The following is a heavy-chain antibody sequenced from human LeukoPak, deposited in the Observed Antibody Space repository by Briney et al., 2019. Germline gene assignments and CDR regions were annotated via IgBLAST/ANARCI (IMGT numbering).Heavy chain of an antibody. Sequence: GGSLRLSCVASGFTFSNYAMSWVRQAPGKGLEWVAYIGSGTGAIYYADSVKGRFTISRDNAKNSLCLQMNSLRDDDTAVYYCARGVVRLDFWGQGTLVTVSS. CDR3: ARGVVRLDF. D-gene: IGHD2-21*01. CDR1: GFTFSNYA. CDR2: IGSGTGAI. J-gene: IGHJ4*02. V-gene: IGHV3-48*02.